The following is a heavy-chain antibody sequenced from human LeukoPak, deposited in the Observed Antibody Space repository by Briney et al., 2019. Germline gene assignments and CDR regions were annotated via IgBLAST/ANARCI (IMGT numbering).Heavy chain of an antibody. Sequence: PSQTLSLTCAVSGGSISSGGYSWSWLRQPPGKGLEWIGYIYHSGSTYYNPSLKSRVTISVDRSKNQFSLKLSSVTAADTAVYYCARGRMATIDYWGQGTLVTVSS. CDR2: IYHSGST. V-gene: IGHV4-30-2*01. CDR3: ARGRMATIDY. D-gene: IGHD5-24*01. J-gene: IGHJ4*02. CDR1: GGSISSGGYS.